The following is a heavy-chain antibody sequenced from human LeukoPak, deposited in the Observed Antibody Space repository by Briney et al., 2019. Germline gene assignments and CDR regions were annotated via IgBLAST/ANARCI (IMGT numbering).Heavy chain of an antibody. J-gene: IGHJ6*03. V-gene: IGHV1-69*05. CDR1: GGTFSSYA. D-gene: IGHD5-12*01. CDR2: IIPIFGTA. CDR3: ARGPLVATTVGYYYYYMDV. Sequence: SVKVSCKASGGTFSSYAISWVRQAPGQGLEWMGGIIPIFGTANYAQKFQGRVTMTRDTSISTAYMELSRLRSDDTAVYYCARGPLVATTVGYYYYYMDVWGKGTTVTISS.